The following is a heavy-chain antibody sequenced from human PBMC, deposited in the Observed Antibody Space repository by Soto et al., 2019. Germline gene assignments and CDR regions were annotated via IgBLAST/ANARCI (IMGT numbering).Heavy chain of an antibody. CDR1: GGTFTSHA. V-gene: IGHV1-69*06. CDR3: ESAFLHDSLTFGFDL. J-gene: IGHJ3*01. Sequence: SVKVSFKASGGTFTSHAISWVRQAPGQGLELLGGIIPRFGTANYPQKFKGRVTISADKSTSTDYMELSSLRSEDTAVYYCESAFLHDSLTFGFDLWGQGTMVTVS. D-gene: IGHD3-22*01. CDR2: IIPRFGTA.